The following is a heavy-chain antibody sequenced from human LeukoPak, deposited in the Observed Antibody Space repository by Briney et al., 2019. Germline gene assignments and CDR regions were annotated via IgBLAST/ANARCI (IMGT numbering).Heavy chain of an antibody. V-gene: IGHV3-20*04. CDR2: INRNGGST. CDR3: ARLGASSSGKYYFDY. Sequence: RAGGSLRLSCAASEFTFDDYGMSWVRQAPGKGLEWVSGINRNGGSTGYADSVKGRFTISRDNAQNSLSLQMNSLSAEDTAVYYCARLGASSSGKYYFDYWGQGTLVTVSS. J-gene: IGHJ4*02. CDR1: EFTFDDYG. D-gene: IGHD6-25*01.